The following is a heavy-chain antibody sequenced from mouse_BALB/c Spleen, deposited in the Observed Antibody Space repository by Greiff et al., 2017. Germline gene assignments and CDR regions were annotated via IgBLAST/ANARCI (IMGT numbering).Heavy chain of an antibody. CDR3: ARDGNYGGNRDAMDY. CDR2: IGSGGST. V-gene: IGHV5-6-5*01. CDR1: GFTFSSYA. J-gene: IGHJ4*01. D-gene: IGHD2-1*01. Sequence: EVKLQESGGGLVKPGGSLKLSCAASGFTFSSYAMSWVRQTPEKRLEWVASIGSGGSTYYPDSVKGRFTISRDNARNILYLQMSSLRSEDTAMYYCARDGNYGGNRDAMDYWGQGTSVTVSS.